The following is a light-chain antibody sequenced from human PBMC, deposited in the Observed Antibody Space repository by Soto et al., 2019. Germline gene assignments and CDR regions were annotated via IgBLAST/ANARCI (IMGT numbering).Light chain of an antibody. J-gene: IGKJ2*01. CDR1: QSISTF. Sequence: DIQMTQSPSTLASVGDRVTITCRASQSISTFLAWYQQKPGKAPKLLIYPASTLDTGVTSTLSGSGSGTEFTLTISSLQPDDFATYHCQQYNAYPHTFGQGTKLEIK. CDR2: PAS. V-gene: IGKV1-5*03. CDR3: QQYNAYPHT.